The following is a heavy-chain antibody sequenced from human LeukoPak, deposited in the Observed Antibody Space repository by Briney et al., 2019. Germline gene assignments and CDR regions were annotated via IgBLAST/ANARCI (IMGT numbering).Heavy chain of an antibody. V-gene: IGHV1-24*01. CDR1: GYTLTDLS. D-gene: IGHD1-26*01. CDR3: ATDTYSGSYRWFDP. Sequence: ASVKVPCKVSGYTLTDLSMHWVRQAPGKGLEWMGGFDPKGGETIYAQKFQGRVTMTKGASTDTAYMELSSLRSEDTAVYYCATDTYSGSYRWFDPWGQGTLVTVSS. CDR2: FDPKGGET. J-gene: IGHJ5*02.